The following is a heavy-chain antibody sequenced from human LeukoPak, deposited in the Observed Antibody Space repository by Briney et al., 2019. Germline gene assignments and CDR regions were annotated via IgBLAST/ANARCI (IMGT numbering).Heavy chain of an antibody. J-gene: IGHJ4*02. V-gene: IGHV3-23*01. CDR2: ISGRGDRP. CDR3: AKDRVTGGLEC. D-gene: IGHD2-8*02. Sequence: PGGSLRLSCAASGFTFSSFAMSWVRQAPGKGLEWVSVISGRGDRPHYADSVRGRFTISRDNSKNTLYLQMNSLSVEDTAVYFCAKDRVTGGLECWGQGTLVTVSS. CDR1: GFTFSSFA.